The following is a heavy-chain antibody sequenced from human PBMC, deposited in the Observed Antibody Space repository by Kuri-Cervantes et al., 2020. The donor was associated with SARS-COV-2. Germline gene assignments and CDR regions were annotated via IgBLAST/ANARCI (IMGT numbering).Heavy chain of an antibody. J-gene: IGHJ4*02. V-gene: IGHV4-59*01. CDR2: IYYSGST. D-gene: IGHD1-26*01. CDR3: ARGHLGIDY. Sequence: SQTLSLTCAVYGGSFSGYYWSWIRQPPGKGLEWIGYIYYSGSTNYNPSLKSRVTISVDTSKNQFSLKLSPVTAADTAVYYCARGHLGIDYWGQGTLVTVSS. CDR1: GGSFSGYY.